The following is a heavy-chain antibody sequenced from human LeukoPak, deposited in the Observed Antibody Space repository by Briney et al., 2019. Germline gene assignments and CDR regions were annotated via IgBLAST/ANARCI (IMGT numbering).Heavy chain of an antibody. CDR3: TRDPARYCSGGNCYSWEL. CDR1: GGTFSSYA. Sequence: SVKVSCKASGGTFSSYAINWVRQAPGQGLGWMGGIIPLFGTTNYAQKFQGRVTITADESTSTAYMELSSLGSEDTAVYFCTRDPARYCSGGNCYSWELWGQGTLVTVSS. V-gene: IGHV1-69*13. D-gene: IGHD2-15*01. J-gene: IGHJ4*02. CDR2: IIPLFGTT.